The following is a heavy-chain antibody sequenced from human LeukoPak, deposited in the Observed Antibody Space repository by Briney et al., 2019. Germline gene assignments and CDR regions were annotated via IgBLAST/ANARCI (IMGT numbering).Heavy chain of an antibody. D-gene: IGHD3-22*01. Sequence: ASVKVSCKASGYTFTSYDINWVRQATGQGLEWMGWMNPNSGNTGYAQKFQGRVTMTEDTSTDTAYMELSSLRSEDTAVYYCARDGGDYYDSSGTAWFDPWGQGTLVTVSS. J-gene: IGHJ5*02. CDR2: MNPNSGNT. CDR1: GYTFTSYD. CDR3: ARDGGDYYDSSGTAWFDP. V-gene: IGHV1-8*01.